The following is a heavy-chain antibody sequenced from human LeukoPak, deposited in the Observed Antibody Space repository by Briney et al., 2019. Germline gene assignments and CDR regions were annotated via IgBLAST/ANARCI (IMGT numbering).Heavy chain of an antibody. CDR2: IYYSGST. CDR3: ARWGGDYVPVLDY. D-gene: IGHD4-17*01. CDR1: GGSISSSSYY. J-gene: IGHJ4*02. Sequence: SETLSLTCTVSGGSISSSSYYWGWIRQPPGKGLEWIGSIYYSGSTYYNPSLKSRVTISVDTSKNQFSLKLSSVTAADTAVYYCARWGGDYVPVLDYWGQGTLVTVSS. V-gene: IGHV4-39*07.